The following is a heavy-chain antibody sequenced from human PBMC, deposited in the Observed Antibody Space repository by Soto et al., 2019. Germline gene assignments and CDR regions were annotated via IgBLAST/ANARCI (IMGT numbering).Heavy chain of an antibody. Sequence: GESLKISCKGSGYSFPSDWIGWVRQRPGKGLEWMGSVYPADSDTRYSPSFQGHVTISADKSIRTAYLEWSSLKASDSGVYYCARXPHSTTSYYDYPSGMDVWGQGTTVTVSS. D-gene: IGHD2-2*01. J-gene: IGHJ6*02. CDR2: VYPADSDT. CDR3: ARXPHSTTSYYDYPSGMDV. CDR1: GYSFPSDW. V-gene: IGHV5-51*01.